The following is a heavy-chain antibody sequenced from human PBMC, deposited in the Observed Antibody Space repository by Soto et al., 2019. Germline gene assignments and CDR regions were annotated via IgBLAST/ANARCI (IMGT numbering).Heavy chain of an antibody. CDR2: FDPENDET. D-gene: IGHD2-2*01. Sequence: ASVKVSCKASGGTFSSYAISWVRQAPGQGLEWIGGFDPENDETSYAQNFQGRVTLTEDTSTDTAYLELSGLRSEDTAIYYCTIAAYCSGATCYSGYNWFHPWGQGSLVTVSS. V-gene: IGHV1-24*01. CDR3: TIAAYCSGATCYSGYNWFHP. CDR1: GGTFSSYA. J-gene: IGHJ5*02.